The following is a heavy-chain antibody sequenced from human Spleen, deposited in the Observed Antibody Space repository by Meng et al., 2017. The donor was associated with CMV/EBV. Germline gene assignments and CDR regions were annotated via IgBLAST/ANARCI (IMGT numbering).Heavy chain of an antibody. D-gene: IGHD3-22*01. Sequence: GGSLRLSCAASGFTFSGYGMHWVRQAPGKGLEWVAFIRYDGSNKYYADSVKGRFTISRDNSKNTLYLQMNSLRAEDTAVYYCAKDPYYYDSSGYSYYFDYWGQGTLVTVSS. CDR3: AKDPYYYDSSGYSYYFDY. J-gene: IGHJ4*02. CDR2: IRYDGSNK. CDR1: GFTFSGYG. V-gene: IGHV3-30*02.